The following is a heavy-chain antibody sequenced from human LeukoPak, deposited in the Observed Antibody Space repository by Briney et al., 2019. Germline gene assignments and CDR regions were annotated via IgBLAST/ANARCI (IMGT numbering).Heavy chain of an antibody. CDR3: ASTPLNYYDSSGFDAFDI. CDR1: GFIFSHYG. Sequence: GGSLRLSCTASGFIFSHYGMHWVRQAPGKGLEWVAVIWCDGSNKYYADSVKGRFTISRDNSKNTLYLQMNSLRAEDTAVYYCASTPLNYYDSSGFDAFDIWGQGTMVTVSS. J-gene: IGHJ3*02. V-gene: IGHV3-33*01. CDR2: IWCDGSNK. D-gene: IGHD3-22*01.